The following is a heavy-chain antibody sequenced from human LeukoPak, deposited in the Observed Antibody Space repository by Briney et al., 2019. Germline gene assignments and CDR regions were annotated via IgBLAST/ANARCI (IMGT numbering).Heavy chain of an antibody. CDR1: GGSFSGYY. Sequence: SETLSLTCAVYGGSFSGYYWSWIRQPPGKGLEWIGEINHSGSTNYIPSLKSRVTISVDTSKNQFSLKLSSVTAADTAVYYCARGRLYYYDSSGYGHDIWGQGTMVTVSS. J-gene: IGHJ3*02. CDR2: INHSGST. V-gene: IGHV4-34*01. CDR3: ARGRLYYYDSSGYGHDI. D-gene: IGHD3-22*01.